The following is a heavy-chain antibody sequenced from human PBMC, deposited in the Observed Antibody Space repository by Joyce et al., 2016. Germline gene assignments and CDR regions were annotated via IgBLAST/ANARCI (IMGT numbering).Heavy chain of an antibody. J-gene: IGHJ6*03. V-gene: IGHV3-21*01. D-gene: IGHD1-26*01. CDR1: GFTFSNYG. Sequence: EVQLVESGGGLAKPGGSLRLSCEVSGFTFSNYGMNWVRQAPGMGLEWVSSIGSRRSYIYYADSVKGLFTISRDNTKNSVYLQMDSRRAEDTAVYYCARYTQELLSLAGAGYYYYFYMDVWGKGTTVTVSS. CDR3: ARYTQELLSLAGAGYYYYFYMDV. CDR2: IGSRRSYI.